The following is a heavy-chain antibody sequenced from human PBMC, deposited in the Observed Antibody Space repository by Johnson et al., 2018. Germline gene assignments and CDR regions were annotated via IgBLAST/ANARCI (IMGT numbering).Heavy chain of an antibody. CDR3: AKDRQWLVTSLEH. CDR1: GFTFSSYS. D-gene: IGHD6-19*01. V-gene: IGHV3-21*04. Sequence: VQLVQSGGGLVKPGGSLRLSCAASGFTFSSYSMNWVRQAPGKGLEWVSSISSSSSYIYYADSVKGRFTISRDNSKNTLYLQMNSLRAEDTAVYYCAKDRQWLVTSLEHWGQGTLVTVSS. CDR2: ISSSSSYI. J-gene: IGHJ1*01.